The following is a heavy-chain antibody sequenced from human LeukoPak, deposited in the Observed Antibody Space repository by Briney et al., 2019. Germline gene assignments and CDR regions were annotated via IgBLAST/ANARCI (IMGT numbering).Heavy chain of an antibody. CDR2: IYFSGST. V-gene: IGHV4-31*03. CDR1: GGSISSAGYY. CDR3: AREGDGSLKFDY. D-gene: IGHD3-10*01. Sequence: SQTLSLTCTVSGGSISSAGYYWSWIRQHPGKGLEWIGYIYFSGSTYYNPSLRSRVTISVDTSKNQFSLKVRSVTAADTAVYYCAREGDGSLKFDYWGQGTLVTVSS. J-gene: IGHJ4*02.